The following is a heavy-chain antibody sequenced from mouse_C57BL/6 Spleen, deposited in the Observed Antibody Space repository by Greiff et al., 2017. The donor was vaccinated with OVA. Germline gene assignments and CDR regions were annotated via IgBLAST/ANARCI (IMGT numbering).Heavy chain of an antibody. J-gene: IGHJ3*01. CDR3: ARRGGNYPWFAY. Sequence: QVQLQQPGAELVRPGSSVKLSCKASGYTFTSYWMDWVKQRPGQGLEWIGNIYPSDSATHYNQKFKDKATLTVDKSSSTAYMQLSSLASEDSAVYYCARRGGNYPWFAYWGQGTLVTVSA. CDR2: IYPSDSAT. D-gene: IGHD2-1*01. CDR1: GYTFTSYW. V-gene: IGHV1-61*01.